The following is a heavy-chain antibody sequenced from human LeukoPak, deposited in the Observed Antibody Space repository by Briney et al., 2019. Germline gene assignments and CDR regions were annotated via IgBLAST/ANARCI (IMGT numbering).Heavy chain of an antibody. D-gene: IGHD3-10*01. V-gene: IGHV3-7*01. J-gene: IGHJ6*02. CDR3: ARDWSLLWFGELLSTYYYYGMDV. Sequence: PGGSLRLSCAASGFPFSSYWMSWVRQAPGKGLEWVANIRHDGSETYYVDSLRGRFTISRDNARNSLYLQMNSLRAEDTAVYYCARDWSLLWFGELLSTYYYYGMDVWGQGTTVTVSS. CDR1: GFPFSSYW. CDR2: IRHDGSET.